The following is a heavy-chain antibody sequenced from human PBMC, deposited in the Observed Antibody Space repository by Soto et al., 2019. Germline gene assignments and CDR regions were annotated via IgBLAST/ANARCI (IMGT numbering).Heavy chain of an antibody. V-gene: IGHV1-2*02. Sequence: QVQLVQSGAEVKKPGASLKVSCKASGYTFTGYYMHWVRQAPGQGLEGMGWINPNSGGTNYAQKFQGRVTMTRDTSISTAYMELSRLRSDDTAVYYCARSDSGWYKTYYYYGMDVWGQGTTVTVSS. CDR3: ARSDSGWYKTYYYYGMDV. D-gene: IGHD6-19*01. CDR2: INPNSGGT. J-gene: IGHJ6*02. CDR1: GYTFTGYY.